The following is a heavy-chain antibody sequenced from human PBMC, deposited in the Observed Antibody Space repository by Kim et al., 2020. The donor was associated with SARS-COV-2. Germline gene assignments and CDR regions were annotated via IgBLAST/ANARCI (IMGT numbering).Heavy chain of an antibody. Sequence: GGSLRLSCAASGFTLSGSTVHWVRQASGKGLEWVGRIRSKANSYATAYAASVKNRFTISREDSKNTAYLQMNSLKTEDTAVYYCTRVNPIAGGWYDAFDIWGQGTMVTVSS. J-gene: IGHJ3*02. CDR2: IRSKANSYAT. D-gene: IGHD6-19*01. CDR3: TRVNPIAGGWYDAFDI. V-gene: IGHV3-73*01. CDR1: GFTLSGST.